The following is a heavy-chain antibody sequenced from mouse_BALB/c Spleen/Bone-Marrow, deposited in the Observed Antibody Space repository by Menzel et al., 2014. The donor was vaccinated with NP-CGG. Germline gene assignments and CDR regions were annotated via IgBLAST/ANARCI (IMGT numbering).Heavy chain of an antibody. J-gene: IGHJ4*01. D-gene: IGHD3-3*01. Sequence: EVQLVESGAELVKPGASVKLSCTASGFNIKDTYMHWVKQRPEQGLEWNGRIDPANGNTKYDPKFQGKATITADTSSNTAYLQLSSLTSEDTAVYYCARRTRYAMDYWGQGTSVTVSS. CDR1: GFNIKDTY. CDR3: ARRTRYAMDY. CDR2: IDPANGNT. V-gene: IGHV14-3*02.